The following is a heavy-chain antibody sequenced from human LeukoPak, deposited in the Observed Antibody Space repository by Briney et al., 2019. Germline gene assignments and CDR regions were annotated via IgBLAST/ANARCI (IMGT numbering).Heavy chain of an antibody. CDR1: GGSISSYY. CDR2: IYSSGST. CDR3: ARGYYDFWSGYSVFDP. D-gene: IGHD3-3*01. Sequence: PSETLSLTCTVSGGSISSYYWSWIRQPAGKGLEWIGRIYSSGSTDYNPSLKSRVTMSVDTSKNQFSLKMRSVTAADTAVYYCARGYYDFWSGYSVFDPWGQGTLVTVSS. J-gene: IGHJ5*02. V-gene: IGHV4-4*07.